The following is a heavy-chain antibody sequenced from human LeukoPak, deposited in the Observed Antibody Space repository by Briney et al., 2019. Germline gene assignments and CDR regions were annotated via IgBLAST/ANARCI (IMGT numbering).Heavy chain of an antibody. CDR2: IIPILGIA. CDR1: GGTFSSYA. Sequence: ASVKVSCKASGGTFSSYAISWVRQAPGQGFEWMGRIIPILGIANYAQKFQGRVTITADKSTSTAYMELSSLRSEDTAVYYCARNSVATTIKTYYYYGMDVWGQGTTVTVSS. D-gene: IGHD5-12*01. CDR3: ARNSVATTIKTYYYYGMDV. J-gene: IGHJ6*02. V-gene: IGHV1-69*04.